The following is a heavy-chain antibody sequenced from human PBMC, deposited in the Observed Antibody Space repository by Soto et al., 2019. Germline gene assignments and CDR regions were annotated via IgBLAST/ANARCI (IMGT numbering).Heavy chain of an antibody. V-gene: IGHV4-31*02. Sequence: VAWGTSVGVGGCWSLNRQHPGKGLEWIGYIYYSGSTYYNPSLKSRVTISVDTSKNQFSLKLSSVTAADTAVYYCARDSSPDTEFNWFDPWGQGTLVTVSS. CDR2: IYYSGST. CDR3: ARDSSPDTEFNWFDP. J-gene: IGHJ5*02. CDR1: WGTSVGVGGC. D-gene: IGHD5-18*01.